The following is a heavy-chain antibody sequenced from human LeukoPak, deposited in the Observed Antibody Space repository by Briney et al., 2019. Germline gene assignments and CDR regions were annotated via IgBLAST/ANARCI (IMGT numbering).Heavy chain of an antibody. CDR2: INHSGST. CDR1: GGSFSGYY. D-gene: IGHD3-10*01. Sequence: SETLSLTCAVYGGSFSGYYWSWIRQPPGKGLEWIGEINHSGSTNYNPSLKSRVTISVDTSKNQFSPKLSSVTAADTAVYYCARDRITMVRGVIVNWFDPWGQGTLVTVSS. CDR3: ARDRITMVRGVIVNWFDP. J-gene: IGHJ5*02. V-gene: IGHV4-34*01.